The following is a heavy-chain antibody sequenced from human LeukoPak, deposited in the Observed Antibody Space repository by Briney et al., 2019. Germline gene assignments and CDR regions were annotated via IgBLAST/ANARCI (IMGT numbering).Heavy chain of an antibody. CDR1: GFTFSSYA. Sequence: TGGSLRLSCAASGFTFSSYAMSWVRQAPGKGLEWVSSISSSSSYIYYADSVKGRFTISRDNAKNSLYLQMNSLRAEDTAVYYCASNLPIYGDYDGRGGYWGQGTLVTVSS. CDR3: ASNLPIYGDYDGRGGY. CDR2: ISSSSSYI. J-gene: IGHJ4*02. D-gene: IGHD4-17*01. V-gene: IGHV3-21*01.